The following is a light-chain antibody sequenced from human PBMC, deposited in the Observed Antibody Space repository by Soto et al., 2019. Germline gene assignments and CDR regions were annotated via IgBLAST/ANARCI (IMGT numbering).Light chain of an antibody. V-gene: IGKV4-1*01. J-gene: IGKJ2*01. CDR3: QQYYSTPYT. Sequence: DIVMTQSPDSLAVSLGERATINCKSSQSVLSSSNNKNYLAWYQQKPGQPPKLLIYWASIRESGVPDRFSGSGSGKDLTLSISSLQAEDVAVYYCQQYYSTPYTFGQGTKLEIK. CDR2: WAS. CDR1: QSVLSSSNNKNY.